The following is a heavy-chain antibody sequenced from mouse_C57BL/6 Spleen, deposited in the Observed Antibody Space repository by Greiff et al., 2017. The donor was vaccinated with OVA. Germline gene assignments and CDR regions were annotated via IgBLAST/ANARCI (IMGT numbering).Heavy chain of an antibody. CDR1: GYTFTDYE. J-gene: IGHJ4*01. V-gene: IGHV1-15*01. CDR2: IDPETGGT. Sequence: VQLQQSGAELVRPGASVTLSCKASGYTFTDYEMHWVKQTPVHGLEWIGAIDPETGGTAYNQKFKGKAILTADKSSSTAYMERSSLTSEDAAVYYCTRSVRMDCWGQGTSVTVSS. CDR3: TRSVRMDC.